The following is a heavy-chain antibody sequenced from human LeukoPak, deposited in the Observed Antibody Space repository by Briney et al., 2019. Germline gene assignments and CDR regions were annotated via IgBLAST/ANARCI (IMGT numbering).Heavy chain of an antibody. CDR2: FYYSGGT. CDR1: GVSVSNHY. Sequence: SETLSLTCSVSGVSVSNHYWSWIRQPPGKGLEWIGCFYYSGGTYFNPSLGSRVTISADTSRNHLSLNLRSLTAADTAVYYCARHSSGWHFDSWGQGALVTVSS. V-gene: IGHV4-59*02. J-gene: IGHJ4*02. D-gene: IGHD6-19*01. CDR3: ARHSSGWHFDS.